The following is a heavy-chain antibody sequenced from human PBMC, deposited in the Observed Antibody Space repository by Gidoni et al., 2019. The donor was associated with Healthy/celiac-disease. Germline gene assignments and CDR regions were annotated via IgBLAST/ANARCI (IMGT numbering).Heavy chain of an antibody. J-gene: IGHJ6*02. CDR3: ARFRMVRAFYYYYGMDV. CDR2: INHSGSS. CDR1: GGSFSGYY. D-gene: IGHD3-10*01. V-gene: IGHV4-34*01. Sequence: QVQLQQWGAGLLKPSETLSLTCAVYGGSFSGYYWSWICQPPGKGLEWIGEINHSGSSNYNPSLKSRVTISVDTFKNQFSLKLSSVTAADTAVYYCARFRMVRAFYYYYGMDVWGQGTTVTVSS.